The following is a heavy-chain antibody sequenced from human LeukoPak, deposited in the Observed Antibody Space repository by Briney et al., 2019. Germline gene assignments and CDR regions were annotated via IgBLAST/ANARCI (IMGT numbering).Heavy chain of an antibody. V-gene: IGHV3-23*01. Sequence: GGSLRLSCAVSGFTVSSYYMSWVRQAPGKGLEWVSVISYSGLTTYYADSVKGRFTISRDNSKNTLYLQMNSLRAEDTAVYYCAKARSTGSNFDYWGQGTLVTVSS. CDR2: ISYSGLTT. D-gene: IGHD1-1*01. CDR3: AKARSTGSNFDY. J-gene: IGHJ4*02. CDR1: GFTVSSYY.